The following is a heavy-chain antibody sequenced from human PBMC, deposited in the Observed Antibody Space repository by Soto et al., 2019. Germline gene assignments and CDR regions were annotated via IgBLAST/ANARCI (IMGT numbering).Heavy chain of an antibody. CDR2: TYYRSKWYN. D-gene: IGHD6-13*01. CDR1: GDSVSSNSAA. V-gene: IGHV6-1*01. Sequence: QVQLQQSGPGLVKPSQTLSLTCAISGDSVSSNSAAWNWIRQSPSRGLEWLGRTYYRSKWYNDYAVSVKSRITINPDTSKNQFSLQLNSVTPEDTAVYYCARALAGAAAGTPNNWFDPWGQGTLVTVSS. CDR3: ARALAGAAAGTPNNWFDP. J-gene: IGHJ5*02.